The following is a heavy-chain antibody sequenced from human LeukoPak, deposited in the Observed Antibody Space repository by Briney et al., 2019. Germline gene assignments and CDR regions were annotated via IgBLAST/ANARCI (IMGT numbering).Heavy chain of an antibody. V-gene: IGHV4-39*01. CDR1: GDSVSSSISY. J-gene: IGHJ4*02. D-gene: IGHD3-16*02. CDR2: DYCTRRT. Sequence: PSATLSLTCTVSGDSVSSSISYWGWIRQAPGKGLEGSGSDYCTRRTDYAPSLKTRATIYMDPSKNQYSLNLTSVAVADTADYYCEKLNSRYTLLGWGQGTLVSVSS. CDR3: EKLNSRYTLLG.